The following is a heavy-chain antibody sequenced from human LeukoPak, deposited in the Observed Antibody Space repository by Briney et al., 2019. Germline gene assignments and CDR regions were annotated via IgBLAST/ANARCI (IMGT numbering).Heavy chain of an antibody. J-gene: IGHJ3*02. D-gene: IGHD3-10*01. CDR1: GYTFTDNY. CDR2: IYAKTGAT. V-gene: IGHV1-2*02. Sequence: GASVKVSCKASGYTFTDNYIHWVRQAPGQGLDWLWCIYAKTGATKNAQKFQGRVTMARDTSINTAYMDLYSLNSDDTAVYYCARDAFGGDSFETWGQGTMVTVSS. CDR3: ARDAFGGDSFET.